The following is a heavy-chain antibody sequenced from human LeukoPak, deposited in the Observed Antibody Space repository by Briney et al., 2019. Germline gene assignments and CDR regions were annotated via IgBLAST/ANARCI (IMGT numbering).Heavy chain of an antibody. CDR2: IIPIFGTA. D-gene: IGHD3-22*01. Sequence: ASVKVSCKASGGTFSSYAISWVRQAPGQGLEWMGGIIPIFGTANYAQKFQGRVTITADKSTSTAYMELSSLRSEDTAVYYCARDRPYYDSSGYHFGYWGQGTLVTVSS. CDR3: ARDRPYYDSSGYHFGY. J-gene: IGHJ4*02. V-gene: IGHV1-69*06. CDR1: GGTFSSYA.